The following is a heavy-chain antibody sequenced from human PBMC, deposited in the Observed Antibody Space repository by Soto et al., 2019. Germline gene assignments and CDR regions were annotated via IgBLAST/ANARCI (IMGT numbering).Heavy chain of an antibody. J-gene: IGHJ3*02. CDR3: ARDSYNWNYVYAFDI. CDR1: GFTFSSYG. V-gene: IGHV3-30*03. Sequence: QVQLVESGGGVVQPGRSLRLSCAASGFTFSSYGMHWVRQAPGKGLEWVAVISYDGSNNYYADSVKGRFTISRDNSKNTLFLQMNSLRTDATAVYYCARDSYNWNYVYAFDIWGQGTMVTVSS. CDR2: ISYDGSNN. D-gene: IGHD1-7*01.